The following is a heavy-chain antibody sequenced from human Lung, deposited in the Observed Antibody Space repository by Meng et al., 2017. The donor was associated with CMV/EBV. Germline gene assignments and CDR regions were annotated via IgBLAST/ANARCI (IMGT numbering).Heavy chain of an antibody. Sequence: SXXVSCKASGGTFSSYTISWVRQAPGQGLEWMGRIIPILGIANYAQKFQGRVTITADKSTSTAYMELSSLRSEGTAVYYCAINIVVVPAADFHYYYYGMDVWGPGTXVTVSS. J-gene: IGHJ6*02. V-gene: IGHV1-69*02. CDR2: IIPILGIA. CDR1: GGTFSSYT. D-gene: IGHD2-2*01. CDR3: AINIVVVPAADFHYYYYGMDV.